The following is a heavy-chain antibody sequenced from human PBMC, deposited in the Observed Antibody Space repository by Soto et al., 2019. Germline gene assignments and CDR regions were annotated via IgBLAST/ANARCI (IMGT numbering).Heavy chain of an antibody. CDR3: ARTCAGLRDYYYYYMDV. D-gene: IGHD4-17*01. CDR2: IYHSGST. J-gene: IGHJ6*03. V-gene: IGHV4-4*02. Sequence: SETLSLTCAVSSGSISSSNWWSWVRQPPGKGLEWIGEIYHSGSTNYNPSLKSRVTISVDKSKNQFSLKLSSVTAADTAVYYCARTCAGLRDYYYYYMDVWGKGTTVTVSS. CDR1: SGSISSSNW.